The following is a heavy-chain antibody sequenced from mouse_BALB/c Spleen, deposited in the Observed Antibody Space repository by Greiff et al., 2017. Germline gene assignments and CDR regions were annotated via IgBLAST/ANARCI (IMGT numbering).Heavy chain of an antibody. J-gene: IGHJ2*01. CDR2: IDPANGNT. D-gene: IGHD1-2*01. Sequence: VQLKESGAELVKPGASVKLSCTASGFNIKDTYMHWVKQRPEQGLEWIGRIDPANGNTKYDPKFQGKATITADTSSNTAYLQLSSLTSEDTAVYYCARDYGYDFDYWGQGTTLTVSS. CDR1: GFNIKDTY. CDR3: ARDYGYDFDY. V-gene: IGHV14-3*02.